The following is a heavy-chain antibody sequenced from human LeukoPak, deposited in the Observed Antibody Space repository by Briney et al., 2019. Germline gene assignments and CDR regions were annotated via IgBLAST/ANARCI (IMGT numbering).Heavy chain of an antibody. J-gene: IGHJ4*02. V-gene: IGHV4-61*01. CDR2: IYYSGST. CDR3: ARGWYYDSSGYYSY. CDR1: GGSVSSGSYY. Sequence: SETLSLTCTVSGGSVSSGSYYWSWIRQPPGKGLEWIGYIYYSGSTNYNPSLKSRVTISVDTSKNQFSLKLSSVTAADTAVYYCARGWYYDSSGYYSYWGQGTLVTVSS. D-gene: IGHD3-22*01.